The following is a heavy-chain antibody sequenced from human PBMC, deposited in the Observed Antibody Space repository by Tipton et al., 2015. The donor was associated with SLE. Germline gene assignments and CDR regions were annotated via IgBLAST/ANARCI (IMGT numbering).Heavy chain of an antibody. CDR1: GGSISSYN. CDR2: IYYSGST. D-gene: IGHD3-22*01. CDR3: AGARDTMIVVVITN. V-gene: IGHV4-59*01. J-gene: IGHJ4*02. Sequence: TLSLTCTVSGGSISSYNWSWIRQPPGKGLEWIGYIYYSGSTNYNPSLKSRVTISVDTSKNQFSLKLSSVTAADTAVYYCAGARDTMIVVVITNWGQGTLVTVSS.